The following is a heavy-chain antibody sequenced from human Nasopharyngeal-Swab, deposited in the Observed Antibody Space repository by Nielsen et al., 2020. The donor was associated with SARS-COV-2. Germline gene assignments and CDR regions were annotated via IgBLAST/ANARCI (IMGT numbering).Heavy chain of an antibody. J-gene: IGHJ5*02. V-gene: IGHV4-31*03. D-gene: IGHD5-18*01. CDR3: ARGVRGYSYGYGGYNWFDP. CDR1: GGSISSGGYY. CDR2: IYYSGST. Sequence: SETLSLTCTVSGGSISSGGYYWSWIRQHPGKGLEWIGYIYYSGSTYYNPSLKSRVTISVDTSKNQFSPKLSSVTAADTAVYYCARGVRGYSYGYGGYNWFDPWGQGTLVTVSS.